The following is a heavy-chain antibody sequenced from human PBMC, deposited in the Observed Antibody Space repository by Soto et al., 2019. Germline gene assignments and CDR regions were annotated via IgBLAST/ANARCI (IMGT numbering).Heavy chain of an antibody. CDR3: ARYRSLDP. CDR2: IKEDGSEK. V-gene: IGHV3-7*03. CDR1: GFILRNYW. D-gene: IGHD3-16*02. Sequence: PGGSLTLSCADSGFILRNYWMSWVRQAPGMGLQWVASIKEDGSEKYYVDPVKGRFTISRANAKNSLYLQMNSLRAEDTAVYYCARYRSLDPWGQGILVTVS. J-gene: IGHJ5*02.